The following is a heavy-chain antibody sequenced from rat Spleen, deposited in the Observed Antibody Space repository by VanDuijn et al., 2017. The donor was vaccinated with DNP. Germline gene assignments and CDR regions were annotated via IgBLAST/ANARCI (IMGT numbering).Heavy chain of an antibody. CDR2: VSYDGSSV. J-gene: IGHJ2*01. CDR3: TTGTY. Sequence: EVQLVESGGGLVQPGRSLKLSCAASGFTFSDYYMAWVRQAPTKGLEWVATVSYDGSSVFYRDSVKGRFIISRDNAKATLYLQMSKLGFEDTAIYYCTTGTYWGQGVMVTVSS. D-gene: IGHD1-4*01. CDR1: GFTFSDYY. V-gene: IGHV5-7*01.